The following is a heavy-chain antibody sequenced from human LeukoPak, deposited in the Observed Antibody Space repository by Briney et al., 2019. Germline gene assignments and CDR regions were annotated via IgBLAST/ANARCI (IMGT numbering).Heavy chain of an antibody. V-gene: IGHV1-2*02. Sequence: EASVKVSCKASGYTFTGYDMHWVRQAPGQGLEWMGWINPNNGGTNYAQKFQGRVTMTRDTSISTAYMELTSLRSEDTAVYYCARVRGSGSYYNPFDYWGQGTLVTVSS. CDR1: GYTFTGYD. CDR3: ARVRGSGSYYNPFDY. J-gene: IGHJ4*02. D-gene: IGHD3-10*01. CDR2: INPNNGGT.